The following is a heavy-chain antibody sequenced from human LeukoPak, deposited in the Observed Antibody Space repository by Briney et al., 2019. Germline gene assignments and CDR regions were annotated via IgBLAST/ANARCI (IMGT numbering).Heavy chain of an antibody. J-gene: IGHJ4*02. CDR1: GFTFSTYG. Sequence: GGSLRLSCAASGFTFSTYGMIWVRQAPGKGLEWVASIEPDGSEKYYVDSVKGRFTISRDNAKNSLYLQMNSLRVEDTAVYYCARGSWTAAGYWGQGTLVTVSS. CDR3: ARGSWTAAGY. CDR2: IEPDGSEK. D-gene: IGHD6-13*01. V-gene: IGHV3-7*01.